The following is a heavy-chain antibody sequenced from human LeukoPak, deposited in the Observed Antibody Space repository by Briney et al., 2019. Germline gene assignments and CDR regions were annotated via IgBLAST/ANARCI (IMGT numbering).Heavy chain of an antibody. D-gene: IGHD5-24*01. V-gene: IGHV1-69*10. CDR2: IIPILGIA. CDR3: ARLAVEMATTQPFDY. Sequence: GASVKVSCKASGGTFSSYAISWVRQAPGQGLEWMGRIIPILGIANYAQKFQGRVTITADKSTSTAYMELSSLRSEDTAVYYCARLAVEMATTQPFDYWGQGTLVTVSS. J-gene: IGHJ4*02. CDR1: GGTFSSYA.